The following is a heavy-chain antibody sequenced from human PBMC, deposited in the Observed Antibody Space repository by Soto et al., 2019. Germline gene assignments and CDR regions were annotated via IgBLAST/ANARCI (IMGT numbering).Heavy chain of an antibody. V-gene: IGHV1-69*09. CDR1: GGTFGNHA. CDR3: AREAGYSYGYVFDY. Sequence: QAQLVQSGAEVKKPGSSVKVSCTASGGTFGNHAISWVRQAPGQGLEWMGGIIPVLGVGDNAQKFQGRVMITADTSTNTAYMELSSLRSEDTAHYYCAREAGYSYGYVFDYWGQGTLVIVSS. J-gene: IGHJ4*02. D-gene: IGHD5-18*01. CDR2: IIPVLGVG.